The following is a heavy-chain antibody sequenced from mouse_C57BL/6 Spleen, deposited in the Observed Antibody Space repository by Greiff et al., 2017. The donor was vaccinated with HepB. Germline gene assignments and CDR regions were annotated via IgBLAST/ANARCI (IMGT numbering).Heavy chain of an antibody. V-gene: IGHV1-18*01. J-gene: IGHJ4*01. Sequence: EVQLQQSGPELVKPGASVKIPCKASGYTFTDYNMDWVKQSHGKSLEWIGDINPNNGGTIYNQKFKGKATLTVDKSSSTAYMELRSLTSEDTAVYYCARSRGGPYGYDRAMDYWGQGTSVTVSS. CDR2: INPNNGGT. CDR3: ARSRGGPYGYDRAMDY. D-gene: IGHD2-2*01. CDR1: GYTFTDYN.